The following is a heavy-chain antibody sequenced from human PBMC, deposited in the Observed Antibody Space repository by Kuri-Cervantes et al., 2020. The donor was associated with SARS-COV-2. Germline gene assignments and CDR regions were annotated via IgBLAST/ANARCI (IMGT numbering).Heavy chain of an antibody. J-gene: IGHJ6*04. Sequence: GSLRLSCTVSGGSISSYYWSWIRQPPGKGLEWIGYIYYSGSTNYNPSLKSRVTISVDTSKNQFSLKLSSATAADTAVYYCARDRYDQMDVWGKGTTVTVSS. CDR2: IYYSGST. CDR3: ARDRYDQMDV. CDR1: GGSISSYY. D-gene: IGHD3-3*01. V-gene: IGHV4-59*01.